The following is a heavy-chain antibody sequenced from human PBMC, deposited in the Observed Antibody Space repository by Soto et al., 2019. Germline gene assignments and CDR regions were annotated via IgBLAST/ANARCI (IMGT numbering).Heavy chain of an antibody. CDR3: ARDLALQLRDPGYYYYGMDV. V-gene: IGHV1-69*06. Sequence: ASVKVSCKASGGTFSSYAISWVRQAPGQGLEWMGGIIPIFGTANYAQKFQGRVTITADKSTSTAYMELSSLRSEDTAVYYCARDLALQLRDPGYYYYGMDVWGQGTTVTVSS. J-gene: IGHJ6*02. D-gene: IGHD1-26*01. CDR2: IIPIFGTA. CDR1: GGTFSSYA.